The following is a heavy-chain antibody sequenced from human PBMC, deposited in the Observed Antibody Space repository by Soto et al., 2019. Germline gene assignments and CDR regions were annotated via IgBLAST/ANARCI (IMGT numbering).Heavy chain of an antibody. J-gene: IGHJ4*02. Sequence: PGGSLRLSCADSGFSFSISPMHWVRQAPGKGPEWVALISYDGTNKFYADSVKGRFTISRDNSKSTPYLQVDSLRPEDAAVYYCARDPKTSGGQHWAFNYFDSWGQGTLVTVSS. V-gene: IGHV3-30-3*01. CDR2: ISYDGTNK. CDR3: ARDPKTSGGQHWAFNYFDS. D-gene: IGHD7-27*01. CDR1: GFSFSISP.